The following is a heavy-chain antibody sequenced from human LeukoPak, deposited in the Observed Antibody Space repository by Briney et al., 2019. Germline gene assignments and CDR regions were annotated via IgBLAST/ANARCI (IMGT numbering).Heavy chain of an antibody. Sequence: PGGSLRLSCAASGFTFRSYCMSWVRQAPGKGLEWVSGISGDGGDTYYADSVKGRFTISRDNAKNTLYLQMNSLRAEDTAVYYCARDLLRTIVVITAARYYFDYWGQGTLVTVSS. CDR1: GFTFRSYC. D-gene: IGHD3-22*01. J-gene: IGHJ4*02. CDR3: ARDLLRTIVVITAARYYFDY. V-gene: IGHV3-23*01. CDR2: ISGDGGDT.